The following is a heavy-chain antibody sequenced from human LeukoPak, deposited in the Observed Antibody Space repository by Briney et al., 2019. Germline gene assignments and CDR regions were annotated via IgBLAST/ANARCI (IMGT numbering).Heavy chain of an antibody. J-gene: IGHJ4*02. CDR3: ARGYDFWRELDY. CDR2: IYYSGST. V-gene: IGHV4-39*01. CDR1: GGSISSSSYY. D-gene: IGHD3-3*01. Sequence: KPSETLSLTCTVSGGSISSSSYYWGWIRQPPGKGLEWIGSIYYSGSTYYNPPLKSRVTISVDTSKNQFSLKLSSVTAADTAVYYCARGYDFWRELDYWGQGTLVTVSS.